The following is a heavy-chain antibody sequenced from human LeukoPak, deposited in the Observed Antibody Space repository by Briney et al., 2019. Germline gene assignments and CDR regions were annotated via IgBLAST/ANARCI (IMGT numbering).Heavy chain of an antibody. D-gene: IGHD6-13*01. CDR3: ARGGILYGMDV. Sequence: GGSLRLSCAASGFTVSSYYMSWVRQAPGKGLEWVSIIYGGGSTSYADSVKGRFTISRDTSKNTLYLQMNSLRAEDTAAYYCARGGILYGMDVWGQGTTVTVSS. CDR1: GFTVSSYY. CDR2: IYGGGST. J-gene: IGHJ6*02. V-gene: IGHV3-53*01.